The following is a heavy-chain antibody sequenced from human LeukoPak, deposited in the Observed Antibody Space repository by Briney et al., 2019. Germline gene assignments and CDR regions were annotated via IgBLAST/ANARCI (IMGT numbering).Heavy chain of an antibody. Sequence: SETLSLTCTVSGGSISSYYWSWIRQPAGKGLEWIGRIYTSGSTNYNPSPKSRVTMSVDTSKNQFSLKLSSVTAADTAVYHCAREGYLLYYFDYWGQGTLVTVSS. CDR1: GGSISSYY. CDR3: AREGYLLYYFDY. J-gene: IGHJ4*02. CDR2: IYTSGST. V-gene: IGHV4-4*07. D-gene: IGHD3-16*02.